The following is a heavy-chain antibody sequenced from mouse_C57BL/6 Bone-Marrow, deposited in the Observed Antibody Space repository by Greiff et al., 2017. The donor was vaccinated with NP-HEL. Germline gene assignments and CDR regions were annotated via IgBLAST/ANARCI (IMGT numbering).Heavy chain of an antibody. CDR3: ARYPVYDYDGGYAMDY. Sequence: DVMLVESGGGLVQPGGSLSLSCAASGFTFTDYYMSWVRQPPGKALEWLGFIRNKANGYTTEYSASVKGRFTISRDNSQSILYLQMNALRAEDSATYYCARYPVYDYDGGYAMDYWGQGTSVTVSS. CDR1: GFTFTDYY. D-gene: IGHD2-4*01. CDR2: IRNKANGYTT. V-gene: IGHV7-3*01. J-gene: IGHJ4*01.